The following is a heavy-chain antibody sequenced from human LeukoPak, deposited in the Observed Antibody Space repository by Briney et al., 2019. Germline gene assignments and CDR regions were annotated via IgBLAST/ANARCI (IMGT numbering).Heavy chain of an antibody. CDR3: AKGASTVVTGLVDY. CDR2: ISWNSGSI. CDR1: GFTFDDYA. J-gene: IGHJ4*02. D-gene: IGHD4-23*01. Sequence: GGSLRLSCAASGFTFDDYAMHWVRQAPGKGLEWVSGISWNSGSIGYADSVKGRFTISRDNAKNSLYLQMNSLRAGDTALYYCAKGASTVVTGLVDYWGQGTLVTVSS. V-gene: IGHV3-9*01.